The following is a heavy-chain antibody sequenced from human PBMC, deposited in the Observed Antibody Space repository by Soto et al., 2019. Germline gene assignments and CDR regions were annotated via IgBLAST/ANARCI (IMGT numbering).Heavy chain of an antibody. CDR1: GGTFSNYV. V-gene: IGHV1-69*06. D-gene: IGHD1-20*01. J-gene: IGHJ4*02. Sequence: GAPVKVSCKASGGTFSNYVVNWMRQAPGQGLEWMGRIIPISGTANYAQKFQGRVTITADKSTSTSYMELSSLRSEDTAVYYCAREMTITVVPYFDFWGQGNLVTVSS. CDR3: AREMTITVVPYFDF. CDR2: IIPISGTA.